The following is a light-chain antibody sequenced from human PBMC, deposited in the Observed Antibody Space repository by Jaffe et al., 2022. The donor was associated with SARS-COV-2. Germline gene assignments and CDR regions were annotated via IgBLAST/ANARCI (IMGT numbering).Light chain of an antibody. Sequence: DIQMTQSPSTLSASVGDRVTITCRASQSIIYWLAWLQQKPGKAPQVLIYKASRLGSGVPSRFSGSGSGTEFTLTISSLQPDDSATYYCQHYFSYPLTIGGGTKVEIK. CDR3: QHYFSYPLT. J-gene: IGKJ4*01. V-gene: IGKV1-5*03. CDR1: QSIIYW. CDR2: KAS.